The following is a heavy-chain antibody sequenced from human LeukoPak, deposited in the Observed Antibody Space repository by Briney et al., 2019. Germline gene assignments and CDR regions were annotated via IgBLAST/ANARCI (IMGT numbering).Heavy chain of an antibody. J-gene: IGHJ4*02. D-gene: IGHD3-22*01. CDR1: GFTFSKFA. CDR2: IYSGGST. CDR3: AREPTYYYDSSGSLG. Sequence: GGSLRLSCAASGFTFSKFALSWVRQAPGKGLEWVSVIYSGGSTYYADSVKGRFTISRDNSKNTLYLQMNSLRAEDTAVYYCAREPTYYYDSSGSLGWGQGTLVTVSS. V-gene: IGHV3-66*01.